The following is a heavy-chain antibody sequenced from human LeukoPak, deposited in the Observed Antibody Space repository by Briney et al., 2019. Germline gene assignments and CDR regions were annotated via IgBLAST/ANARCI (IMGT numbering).Heavy chain of an antibody. J-gene: IGHJ4*02. D-gene: IGHD3-10*01. CDR3: ARDPSYYDSGSYYKFFDY. Sequence: ASVKVSCKASGYTFTGYYMHWVRQAPGQGLEWMGWINPNSGGTNYAQKFQGRVTMTTDTSISTAYMELSRLRSDDTAVYYCARDPSYYDSGSYYKFFDYWGQGTLVTVSS. CDR1: GYTFTGYY. V-gene: IGHV1-2*02. CDR2: INPNSGGT.